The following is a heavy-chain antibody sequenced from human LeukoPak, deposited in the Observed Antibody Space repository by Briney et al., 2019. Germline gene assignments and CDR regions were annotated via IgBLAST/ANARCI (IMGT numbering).Heavy chain of an antibody. CDR3: ARGGDGYNFYFDY. CDR1: GYSISSGYY. CDR2: IYHSGST. V-gene: IGHV4-38-2*02. Sequence: SETLSLTCTVSGYSISSGYYWGWIRQPPGKGLEWIGSIYHSGSTYYNPSLKSRVTISVDTSKNQFSLKLSSVTAADTAVYYCARGGDGYNFYFDYWGQGTLVTVSS. D-gene: IGHD5-24*01. J-gene: IGHJ4*02.